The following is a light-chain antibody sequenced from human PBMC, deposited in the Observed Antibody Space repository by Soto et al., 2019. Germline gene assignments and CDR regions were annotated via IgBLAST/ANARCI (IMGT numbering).Light chain of an antibody. V-gene: IGLV3-21*04. CDR3: QVWDTSTFHPI. J-gene: IGLJ2*01. CDR1: NIGTKS. CDR2: YDS. Sequence: YELTQSPSVSVAPGRTARIACEGNNIGTKSVHWYQQRPGQAPVVVVYYDSDRPSGIPERFSGSNSGNTATLTISSVEAGDEADYYCQVWDTSTFHPIFGGGTKVTVL.